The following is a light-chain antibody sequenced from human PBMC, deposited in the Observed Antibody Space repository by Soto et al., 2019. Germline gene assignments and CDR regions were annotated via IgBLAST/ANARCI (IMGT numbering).Light chain of an antibody. CDR1: QSVSSN. J-gene: IGKJ1*01. Sequence: EIVMTQSPVTLSVSPGERATLSCRASQSVSSNLAWYQQKPGQAPRLLIYGASTRATAVPARFSASASGTECTLTISSLLSEDFAVYYCQHYHNWPPWTFGQGTKVEIK. V-gene: IGKV3-15*01. CDR3: QHYHNWPPWT. CDR2: GAS.